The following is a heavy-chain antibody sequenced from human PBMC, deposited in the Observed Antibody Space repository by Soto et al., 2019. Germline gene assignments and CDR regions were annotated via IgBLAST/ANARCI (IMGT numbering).Heavy chain of an antibody. D-gene: IGHD3-22*01. Sequence: SETLSLTCAVYGGSFSGYYWSWIRQPAGKGLEWIGRIYTSGSTNYNPSLKSRVTMSVDTSKNQFSLKLSSVTAADTAVYYCARATYYYDSSGYYWFDPWGQGTLVTVSS. CDR2: IYTSGST. V-gene: IGHV4-59*10. CDR1: GGSFSGYY. J-gene: IGHJ5*02. CDR3: ARATYYYDSSGYYWFDP.